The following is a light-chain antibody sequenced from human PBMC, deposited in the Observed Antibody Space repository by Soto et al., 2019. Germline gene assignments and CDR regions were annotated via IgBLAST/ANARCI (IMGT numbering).Light chain of an antibody. CDR2: GAS. V-gene: IGKV3-15*01. CDR1: QSVTTN. J-gene: IGKJ5*01. CDR3: QQRRSWPPTIT. Sequence: EVVMTQSPATLSVSPGERATPSCRSSQSVTTNMAWYQQKPGQAPRLLIYGASTRATGIPARFSGSGSGTDFTLTISSLEPEDFAVYYCQQRRSWPPTITFGQGTRLEVK.